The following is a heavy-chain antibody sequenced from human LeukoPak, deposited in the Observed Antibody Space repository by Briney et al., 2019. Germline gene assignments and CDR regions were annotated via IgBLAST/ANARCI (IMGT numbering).Heavy chain of an antibody. CDR1: GFTFSSYG. V-gene: IGHV3-33*06. CDR2: IWYDGSNK. J-gene: IGHJ6*02. D-gene: IGHD4-17*01. CDR3: AKPPGYGDYNYYGMDV. Sequence: QTGRSLRLSCAASGFTFSSYGMPWVRQAPGKGLEWVAVIWYDGSNKYYADSVKGRFTISRDNSKNTLYLQMNSLRAEDTAVYYCAKPPGYGDYNYYGMDVWGQGTTVTVSS.